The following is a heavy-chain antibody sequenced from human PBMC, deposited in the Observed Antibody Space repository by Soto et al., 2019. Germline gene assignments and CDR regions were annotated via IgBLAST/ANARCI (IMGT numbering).Heavy chain of an antibody. D-gene: IGHD3-10*01. CDR2: IYYSGST. CDR3: ARQDYYGSGSYFNWFDP. J-gene: IGHJ5*02. V-gene: IGHV4-31*03. CDR1: GGSISSGGYY. Sequence: PSETLSLTCTVSGGSISSGGYYWSWIRQHPGKGLEWIGYIYYSGSTYYNPSLKSRVTISVDTSKNQFSLKLSSVTAADTAVYYCARQDYYGSGSYFNWFDPWGQGTLVTVSS.